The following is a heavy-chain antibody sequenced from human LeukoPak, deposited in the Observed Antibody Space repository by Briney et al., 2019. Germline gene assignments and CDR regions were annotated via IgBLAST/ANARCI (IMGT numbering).Heavy chain of an antibody. D-gene: IGHD3-10*01. CDR2: IYYSGST. V-gene: IGHV4-59*08. CDR1: GGSISSYY. Sequence: SETLSLTCTVSGGSISSYYWSWIRQPPGKGLEWIGYIYYSGSTNYNPSLKSRVIISVDTSKNQFSLKLSSVTAADTAVYYCARILVPYGSGSYYKRFDPWGQGTLVTVSS. CDR3: ARILVPYGSGSYYKRFDP. J-gene: IGHJ5*02.